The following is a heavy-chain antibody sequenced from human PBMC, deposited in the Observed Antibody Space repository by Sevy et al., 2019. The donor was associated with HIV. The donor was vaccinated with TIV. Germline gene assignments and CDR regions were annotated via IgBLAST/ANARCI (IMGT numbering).Heavy chain of an antibody. V-gene: IGHV5-51*01. CDR3: ASHHYYDSSGIPYYFDY. Sequence: GESLKISCKGSGYSFTSYWIGWVRQMPGKGLEWTGIIYPGDSDTRYSPSFQGQVTISADKSISTAYLQWSSLKASDTAMYYCASHHYYDSSGIPYYFDYWGQGTLVTVSS. CDR1: GYSFTSYW. D-gene: IGHD3-22*01. CDR2: IYPGDSDT. J-gene: IGHJ4*02.